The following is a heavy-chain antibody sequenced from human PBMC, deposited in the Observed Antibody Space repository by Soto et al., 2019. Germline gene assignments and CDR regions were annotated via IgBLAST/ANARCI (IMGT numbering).Heavy chain of an antibody. J-gene: IGHJ4*02. CDR3: ARRGGCGYSGYEFDY. CDR2: IYYSGST. CDR1: GGSISSSSYY. Sequence: SETLSLTCTVSGGSISSSSYYWGWIRQPPGKGLEWIGSIYYSGSTYYNPSLKSRVTISVDTSRNQFSLKLSSVTAADTAVYYCARRGGCGYSGYEFDYWGQGTLVTVSS. V-gene: IGHV4-39*01. D-gene: IGHD5-12*01.